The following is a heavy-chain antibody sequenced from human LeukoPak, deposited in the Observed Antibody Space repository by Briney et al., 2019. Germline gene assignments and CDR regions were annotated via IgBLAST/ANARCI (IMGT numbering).Heavy chain of an antibody. CDR3: ARGNTAMVDDNWFDP. D-gene: IGHD5-18*01. Sequence: PSQTLSITCTVSGGSISSGGYSWSWIRQPPGKGLEWIGYIYHSGSTYYNPSLKSRVTISVDRSKNQFSLKLSSVTAADTAVYYCARGNTAMVDDNWFDPWGQGTLVTVSS. V-gene: IGHV4-30-2*01. J-gene: IGHJ5*02. CDR1: GGSISSGGYS. CDR2: IYHSGST.